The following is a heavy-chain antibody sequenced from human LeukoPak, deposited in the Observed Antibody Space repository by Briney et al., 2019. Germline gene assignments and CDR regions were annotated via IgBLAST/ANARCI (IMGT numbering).Heavy chain of an antibody. CDR3: ARSLRDWFDP. V-gene: IGHV4-39*01. CDR1: GGSISSSSYY. Sequence: PSETLSLTCTVSGGSISSSSYYWGWIRQPPGKGLEWLGSIYYSGSTYYNPSLKSRVTISVDTSKNQFSLKLSSVTAADTAVYYCARSLRDWFDPWGQGTLVTVSS. J-gene: IGHJ5*02. CDR2: IYYSGST. D-gene: IGHD3-16*01.